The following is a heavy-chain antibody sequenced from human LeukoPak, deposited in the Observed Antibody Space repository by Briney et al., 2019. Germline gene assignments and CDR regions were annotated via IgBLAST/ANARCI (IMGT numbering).Heavy chain of an antibody. CDR2: IYHSGST. CDR3: ARRYSNYFFDY. V-gene: IGHV4-38-2*01. J-gene: IGHJ4*02. CDR1: GYSITSGYY. D-gene: IGHD4-11*01. Sequence: SETLSLTCAVSGYSITSGYYWAWIRQPPGKGLEWTGNIYHSGSTYYNASLKSRVTISVDTSKNQFSLKLSSVTAADTDVYYCARRYSNYFFDYWGQGTLVTVSS.